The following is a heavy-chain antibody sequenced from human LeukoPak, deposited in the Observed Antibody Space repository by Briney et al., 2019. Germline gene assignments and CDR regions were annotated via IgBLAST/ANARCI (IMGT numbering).Heavy chain of an antibody. CDR2: IIPIFGTA. D-gene: IGHD2-2*01. Sequence: SVKVSCKASGGTFSSYAISWVRQAPGQGLEWMGGIIPIFGTANYAQKFQGRVTITADESTSTAYMELSGLRSEDTAVYYCARGEDIVVVLAASPTFSNWFDPWGQGTLVTVSS. J-gene: IGHJ5*02. CDR3: ARGEDIVVVLAASPTFSNWFDP. V-gene: IGHV1-69*13. CDR1: GGTFSSYA.